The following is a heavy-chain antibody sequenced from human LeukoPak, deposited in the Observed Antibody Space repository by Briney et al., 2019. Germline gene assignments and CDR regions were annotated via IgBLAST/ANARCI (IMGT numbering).Heavy chain of an antibody. V-gene: IGHV1-2*02. J-gene: IGHJ4*02. CDR1: GGTFTGYY. D-gene: IGHD3-22*01. CDR2: INPNSGGT. CDR3: ARQAPPYDSSGYFDY. Sequence: WASVKVSCKASGGTFTGYYMHWVRQAPGQGLEWMGWINPNSGGTNYAQKFQGRVTMTRDTSISTAYMELSRLRSDDTAVYYCARQAPPYDSSGYFDYWGQGTLVTVSS.